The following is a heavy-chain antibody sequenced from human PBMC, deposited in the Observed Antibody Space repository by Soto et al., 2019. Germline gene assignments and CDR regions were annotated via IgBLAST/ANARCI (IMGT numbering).Heavy chain of an antibody. J-gene: IGHJ4*02. CDR2: IIPKLGSA. CDR1: GGGNLRDYR. CDR3: ARGGDGYNFSVVY. D-gene: IGHD2-21*01. Sequence: QVHLVQSGAEEKEPGSSVKVSCKASGGGNLRDYRTTWVRRAPGQGLEWMGGIIPKLGSANYAQNFQGRVTVTADESTNTVYMELRSLRSDDTAVYYCARGGDGYNFSVVYCGQGTPVTVSS. V-gene: IGHV1-69*01.